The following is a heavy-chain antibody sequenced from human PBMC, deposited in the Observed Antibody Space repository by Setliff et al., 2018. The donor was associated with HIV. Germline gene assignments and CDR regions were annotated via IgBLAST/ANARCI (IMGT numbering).Heavy chain of an antibody. CDR2: IYTSGNT. J-gene: IGHJ5*02. CDR1: GGSISSYY. CDR3: ARRSDWFDP. Sequence: KPSETLSLTCTVSGGSISSYYWSWIRQPAGKGLEWIGCIYTSGNTNYDPSLKSRVTISVDTSKNQFSLKLASVTAADTAVYFCARRSDWFDPWGQGTLVTVSS. V-gene: IGHV4-4*09.